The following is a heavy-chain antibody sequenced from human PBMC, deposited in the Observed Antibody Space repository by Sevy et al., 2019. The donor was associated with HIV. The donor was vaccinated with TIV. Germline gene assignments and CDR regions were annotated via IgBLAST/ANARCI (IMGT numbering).Heavy chain of an antibody. CDR3: ASCYYYDSSGYPEWEYFQH. J-gene: IGHJ1*01. CDR2: ISAYNGNT. D-gene: IGHD3-22*01. CDR1: GYTFTSYG. Sequence: ASVTVSCKASGYTFTSYGISWVRQAPGQGHEWMGWISAYNGNTNYAQKLQGRVTMTTDTSTSTAYSELRSLRSDVPSVYYCASCYYYDSSGYPEWEYFQHWGQGTLVTVSS. V-gene: IGHV1-18*01.